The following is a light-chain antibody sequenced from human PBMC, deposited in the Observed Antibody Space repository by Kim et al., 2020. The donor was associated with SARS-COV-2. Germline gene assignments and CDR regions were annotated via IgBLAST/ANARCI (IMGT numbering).Light chain of an antibody. CDR2: EVD. J-gene: IGLJ1*01. CDR1: RSDVGGYKY. Sequence: QSLTISSTGTRSDVGGYKYVSWYQQHPGKAPKLVIYEVDNRPSGVSIRFSGSKSGNTASLTISGLQAEDEADYYCSSYIRGSTNYVFGTGTKVTVL. CDR3: SSYIRGSTNYV. V-gene: IGLV2-14*01.